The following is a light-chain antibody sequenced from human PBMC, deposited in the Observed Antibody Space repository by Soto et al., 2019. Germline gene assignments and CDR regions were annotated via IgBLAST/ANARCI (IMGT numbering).Light chain of an antibody. J-gene: IGKJ4*01. CDR1: QTINRY. CDR2: DAS. CDR3: QQRGDWPFT. V-gene: IGKV3-11*01. Sequence: EIVLTQSPGTLSLSPGERGTLSCRASQTINRYLAWYQQKPGQAPRLLIYDASNRATGIPDRFSGSGSGTDFTLTINSLEPEDFALYYCQQRGDWPFTFGGGTKVDIK.